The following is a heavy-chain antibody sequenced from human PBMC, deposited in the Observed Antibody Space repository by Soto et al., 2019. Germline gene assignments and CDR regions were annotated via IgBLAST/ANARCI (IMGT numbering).Heavy chain of an antibody. CDR1: GGSFSGYY. J-gene: IGHJ4*02. V-gene: IGHV4-34*01. D-gene: IGHD7-27*01. CDR3: ARSWGRIFDY. CDR2: INHSGST. Sequence: QVQLQQWGAGLLKPSETLSLTCAVYGGSFSGYYWSWIRQPPGKGLEWIGEINHSGSTNYNPSLKSRVTISVDTFKNQFSLKLSSGTAADAAVYYCARSWGRIFDYWGQGTLVTVSS.